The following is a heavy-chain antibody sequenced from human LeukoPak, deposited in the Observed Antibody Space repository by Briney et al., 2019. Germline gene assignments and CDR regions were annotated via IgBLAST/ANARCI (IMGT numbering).Heavy chain of an antibody. D-gene: IGHD2-2*01. Sequence: PSETLSLTWTVSGGSISSYYWSWIRQPPGKGLEWIGYIYYSGSTNYNPSLKSRVTISVDTSKNQFSLKLSSVTAADTAVYYCARGAVVPAAILYFDYWGQGTLVTVSS. J-gene: IGHJ4*02. V-gene: IGHV4-59*01. CDR2: IYYSGST. CDR1: GGSISSYY. CDR3: ARGAVVPAAILYFDY.